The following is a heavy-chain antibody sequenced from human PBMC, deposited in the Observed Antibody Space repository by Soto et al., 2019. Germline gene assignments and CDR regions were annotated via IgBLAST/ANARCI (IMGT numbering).Heavy chain of an antibody. V-gene: IGHV3-74*01. D-gene: IGHD6-6*01. CDR2: INTDGSSA. J-gene: IGHJ4*02. CDR1: GFTFSDYW. Sequence: EVQLVESGGGLVQPGGSLRLSCAASGFTFSDYWMHWVRQAPGKGLVWVSRINTDGSSATYADSVKGRFTISRDNAKNTRYLQMNRLRVEDTAVYYCARDRRSSSSVVDCWGQGTLVTVSS. CDR3: ARDRRSSSSVVDC.